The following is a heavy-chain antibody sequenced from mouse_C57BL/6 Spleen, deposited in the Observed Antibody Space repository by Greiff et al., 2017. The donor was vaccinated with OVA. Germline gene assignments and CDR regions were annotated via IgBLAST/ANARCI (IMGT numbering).Heavy chain of an antibody. CDR3: ASPYGNYSAWFAY. J-gene: IGHJ3*01. D-gene: IGHD2-1*01. CDR2: INPYNGGT. CDR1: GYTFTDYY. V-gene: IGHV1-19*01. Sequence: VQLKESGPVLVKPGASVKMSCKASGYTFTDYYMNWVKQSHGKSLEWIGVINPYNGGTSYNQKFKGKATLTVDKSSSTAYMELNSLTSEDSAVYYCASPYGNYSAWFAYWGQGTLVTVSA.